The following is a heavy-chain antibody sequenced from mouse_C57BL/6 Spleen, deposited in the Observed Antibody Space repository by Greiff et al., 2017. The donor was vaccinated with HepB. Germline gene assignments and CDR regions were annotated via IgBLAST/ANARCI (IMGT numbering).Heavy chain of an antibody. CDR3: ASPTTVVPYWYFDV. J-gene: IGHJ1*03. CDR1: GYTFTDYY. CDR2: IGPGSGST. V-gene: IGHV1-77*01. D-gene: IGHD1-1*01. Sequence: QVHVKQSGAELVKPGASVKISCKASGYTFTDYYINWVKQRPEQGLEWIGKIGPGSGSTYYNEKFKGKATLTADKSSSTAYMQLSSLTSEDSAVYFCASPTTVVPYWYFDVWGTGTTVTVSS.